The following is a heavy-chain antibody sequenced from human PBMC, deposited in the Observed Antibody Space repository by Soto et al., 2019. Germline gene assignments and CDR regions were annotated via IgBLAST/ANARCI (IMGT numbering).Heavy chain of an antibody. CDR2: INSEGTFT. J-gene: IGHJ3*01. CDR1: GYTFSPYW. Sequence: EGQLVESGGGLVQPGGSLRLSCVGSGYTFSPYWMSWFRQAPGKGLEWVSRINSEGTFTPYADSVKGRFTISRDNAKNSLYLQMHSLRAEDTALYFCVRDRGYPDSFDVWGRGTMVTVSS. V-gene: IGHV3-74*01. CDR3: VRDRGYPDSFDV. D-gene: IGHD3-10*01.